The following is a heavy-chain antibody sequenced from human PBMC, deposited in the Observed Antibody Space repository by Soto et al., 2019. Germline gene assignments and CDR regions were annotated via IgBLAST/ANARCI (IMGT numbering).Heavy chain of an antibody. CDR2: LSGNGGTT. J-gene: IGHJ4*02. D-gene: IGHD2-8*01. Sequence: EVQLLESGGGLVQPGGSLRLSCEASGFIFRSYIMSWVRQAPGKGLEWVSALSGNGGTTFYPDSVKGRFTISRDNSKXXXXXXXXXXXXXXXXXXXXXXXXXXXXAANFDYWGQGTLLTVSS. CDR3: XXXXXXXXAANFDY. CDR1: GFIFRSYI. V-gene: IGHV3-23*01.